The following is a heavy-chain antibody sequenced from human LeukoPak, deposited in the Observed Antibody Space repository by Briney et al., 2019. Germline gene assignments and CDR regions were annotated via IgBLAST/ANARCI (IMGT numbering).Heavy chain of an antibody. Sequence: ASVKVSCKVSGYTLTELSMHWVRQAPGKGLEWMGGFDPEDGETIYAQKFQGRVTMTEDTSTDTAYMELSSLRSEDTAVYYCATSYYDSSGYYYVYFDYWGQGTLVTVSS. D-gene: IGHD3-22*01. J-gene: IGHJ4*02. CDR1: GYTLTELS. CDR3: ATSYYDSSGYYYVYFDY. CDR2: FDPEDGET. V-gene: IGHV1-24*01.